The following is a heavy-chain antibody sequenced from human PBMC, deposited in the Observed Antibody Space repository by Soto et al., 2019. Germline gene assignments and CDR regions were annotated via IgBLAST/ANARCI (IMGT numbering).Heavy chain of an antibody. D-gene: IGHD6-19*01. CDR1: GYSFTSLD. Sequence: ASVKVSCKASGYSFTSLDINWVRQTAGQGLEWMGWMEPSTGRTGYAQKFQGRVAMTRDTSINTAYMELTTLTSDDTAFYYCARGVSARESEDLTSNFDYWGQGTLVTVSS. CDR2: MEPSTGRT. V-gene: IGHV1-8*01. CDR3: ARGVSARESEDLTSNFDY. J-gene: IGHJ4*02.